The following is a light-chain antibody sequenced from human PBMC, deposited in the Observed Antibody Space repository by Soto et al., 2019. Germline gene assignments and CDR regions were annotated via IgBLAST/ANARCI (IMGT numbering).Light chain of an antibody. Sequence: DIQLTQSPSFLSASVGDRVTITCRASQGISNYLAWYQQKAGKAPKLLIHTASTLQNGVPSRFSGSGSGTEFTLKISSLQPEDLATYYCQHRHSYPLTFGGGTKVEIK. J-gene: IGKJ4*01. CDR2: TAS. V-gene: IGKV1-9*01. CDR3: QHRHSYPLT. CDR1: QGISNY.